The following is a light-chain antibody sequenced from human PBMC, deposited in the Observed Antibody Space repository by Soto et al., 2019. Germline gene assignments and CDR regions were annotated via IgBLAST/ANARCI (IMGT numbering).Light chain of an antibody. CDR3: QQRSNWPLT. CDR1: QSISNY. J-gene: IGKJ4*01. V-gene: IGKV3-11*01. CDR2: DAS. Sequence: EIVLTQSPATLSLSPGERATLSCRASQSISNYLAWYQQKPGQAPRLLIYDASNRATGIPARFSGSGSGTDFTLIISSLEPGDFAVYYCQQRSNWPLTFGGGTKVEIK.